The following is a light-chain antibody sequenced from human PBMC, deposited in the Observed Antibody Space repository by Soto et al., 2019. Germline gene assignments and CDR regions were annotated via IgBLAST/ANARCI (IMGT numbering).Light chain of an antibody. CDR3: QQRSNWPPLT. CDR1: QSVLYSSNNKNS. CDR2: WAS. V-gene: IGKV4-1*01. Sequence: DIVMTQSPDSLAVSLGERATINCKSSQSVLYSSNNKNSVAWYQQKPGQPPQLLIYWASTRESGVPDRFSGSESGTDFTLTISSLQAEDVAVYYCQQRSNWPPLTFGGGTKVEIK. J-gene: IGKJ4*01.